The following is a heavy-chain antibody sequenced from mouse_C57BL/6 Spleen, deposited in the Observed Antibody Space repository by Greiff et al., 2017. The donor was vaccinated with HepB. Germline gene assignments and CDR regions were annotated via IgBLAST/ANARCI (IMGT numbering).Heavy chain of an antibody. V-gene: IGHV1-82*01. CDR1: GYAFSSSW. D-gene: IGHD4-1*01. CDR2: IYPGDGDT. CDR3: ARESLGFAY. Sequence: QVQLQQSGPELVKPGASVKISCKASGYAFSSSWMNWVKQRPGKGLEWIGRIYPGDGDTNYNGKFKGKATLTADKSSSTAYMQLSSLTSEDSAVYFCARESLGFAYWGQGTLVTVSA. J-gene: IGHJ3*01.